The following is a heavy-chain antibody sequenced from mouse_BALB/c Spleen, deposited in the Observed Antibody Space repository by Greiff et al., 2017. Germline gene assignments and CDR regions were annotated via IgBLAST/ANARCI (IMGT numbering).Heavy chain of an antibody. V-gene: IGHV5-6-5*01. D-gene: IGHD1-2*01. Sequence: EVKVEESGGGLVKPGGSLKLSCAASGFTFSSYAMSWVRQTPEKRLEWVASISSGGSTYYPDSVKGRFTISRDNARNILYLQMSSLRSEDTAMYYCARALLRLRDYYAMDYWGQGTSVTVSS. CDR2: ISSGGST. CDR3: ARALLRLRDYYAMDY. CDR1: GFTFSSYA. J-gene: IGHJ4*01.